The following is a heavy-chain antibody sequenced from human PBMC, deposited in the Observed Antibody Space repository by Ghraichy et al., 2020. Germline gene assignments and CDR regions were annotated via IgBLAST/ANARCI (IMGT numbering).Heavy chain of an antibody. CDR3: ARQFRVEMATITLRNFDY. J-gene: IGHJ4*02. CDR1: GGSFSGYY. Sequence: SETLSLTCAVYGGSFSGYYWSWIRQPPGKGLEWIGEINHSGSTNYNPSLKSRVTISVDTSKNQFSLKLSSVTAADTAVYYCARQFRVEMATITLRNFDYWRQGTLVTVSS. CDR2: INHSGST. D-gene: IGHD5-24*01. V-gene: IGHV4-34*01.